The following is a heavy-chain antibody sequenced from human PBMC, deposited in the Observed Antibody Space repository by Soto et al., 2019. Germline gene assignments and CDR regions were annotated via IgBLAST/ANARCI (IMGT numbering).Heavy chain of an antibody. CDR2: IYYSGST. Sequence: PSETLSLTCTVSGGSSVGYDGSWIRQPPGKGLEWIGYIYYSGSTNYIPSLKSRVTISVDTSKNQFSLKLSSVTAADTAVYYCARHLPHYDILTGYHSAYYHYGMDVWGQGTTVTVSS. CDR3: ARHLPHYDILTGYHSAYYHYGMDV. D-gene: IGHD3-9*01. J-gene: IGHJ6*02. V-gene: IGHV4-59*08. CDR1: GGSSVGYD.